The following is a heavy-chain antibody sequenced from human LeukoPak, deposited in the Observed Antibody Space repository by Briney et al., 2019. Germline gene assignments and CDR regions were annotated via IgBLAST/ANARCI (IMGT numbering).Heavy chain of an antibody. J-gene: IGHJ4*02. Sequence: TGGSLRLSCAASGFTFSNYEMNWVRQAPGKGLEWVAFIRYDGSNKYYADSVKGRFTISRDNSKNTLYLQMNSLRAEDTAVYYCAKGGAKDYYDSSGGHYFDYWGQGTLVTVSS. CDR3: AKGGAKDYYDSSGGHYFDY. D-gene: IGHD3-22*01. CDR1: GFTFSNYE. V-gene: IGHV3-30*02. CDR2: IRYDGSNK.